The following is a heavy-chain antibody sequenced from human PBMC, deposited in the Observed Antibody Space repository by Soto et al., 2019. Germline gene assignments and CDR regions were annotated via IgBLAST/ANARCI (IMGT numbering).Heavy chain of an antibody. J-gene: IGHJ6*02. CDR2: ISGSGGGA. V-gene: IGHV3-23*01. D-gene: IGHD4-17*01. CDR1: GFTFSNYA. Sequence: GGSLRLSCAASGFTFSNYAMNWVRQAPGKGLEWVSVISGSGGGAYYADSVQGRCAISSDNSKNTLYLQMNSLRDEDTAIYYGVKDPNGDYVGGCEFRGQGTTVAVSS. CDR3: VKDPNGDYVGGCEF.